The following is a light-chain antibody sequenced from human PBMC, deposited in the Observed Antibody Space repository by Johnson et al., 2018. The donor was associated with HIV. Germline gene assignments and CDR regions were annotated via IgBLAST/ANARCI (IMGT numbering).Light chain of an antibody. V-gene: IGLV1-51*01. CDR3: GTWDSSLSAGGV. J-gene: IGLJ1*01. CDR2: DNN. CDR1: SSNIGNNY. Sequence: QAVLTQPPSVSAAPGQKVTISCSGSSSNIGNNYVSWYQQVPGTAPKLLIYDNNKRPSGIPDRFSGSKSGTSATLGITVLQTGDEADYYCGTWDSSLSAGGVFGTGTKVTVL.